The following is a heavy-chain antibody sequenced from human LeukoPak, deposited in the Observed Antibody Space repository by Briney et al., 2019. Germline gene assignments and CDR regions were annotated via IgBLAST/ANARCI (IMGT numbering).Heavy chain of an antibody. J-gene: IGHJ4*02. D-gene: IGHD2-15*01. CDR1: GYSIGSDYY. CDR3: ARDPGDTVNY. CDR2: IYHSEST. Sequence: SETLSLTCTVSGYSIGSDYYWGWIRQPPGKGLEWIGSIYHSESTYYNPSLKSRVTISIDTSKNQFSLKLSSVTAADTAVYYCARDPGDTVNYWGQGNLVTVSS. V-gene: IGHV4-38-2*02.